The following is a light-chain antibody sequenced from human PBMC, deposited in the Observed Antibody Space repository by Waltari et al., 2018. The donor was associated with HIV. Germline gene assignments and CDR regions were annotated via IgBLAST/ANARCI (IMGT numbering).Light chain of an antibody. V-gene: IGLV3-25*03. Sequence: SYELTQAPSLSVPPGQTATITCSGDTLSKHYVYWYQQKAGQAPVMIISKDIERFSSIPTRFSSASSETTATWIISGVLAEDEADYYCQSAHSSATIFGGGTKLTVL. J-gene: IGLJ2*01. CDR3: QSAHSSATI. CDR2: KDI. CDR1: TLSKHY.